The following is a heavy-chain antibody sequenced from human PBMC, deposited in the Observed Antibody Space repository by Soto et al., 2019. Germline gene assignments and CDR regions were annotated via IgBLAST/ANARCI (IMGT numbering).Heavy chain of an antibody. V-gene: IGHV1-8*01. CDR1: GYTFTSYD. Sequence: GASVKVSCKASGYTFTSYDINWVRQASGQGLEWMGWMNPSSGYTGYAQKFQGRVTMTWDTSISTAYMELSSLTSADTAVYYCARFVRHQLPTIDYWGQGALVTVSS. D-gene: IGHD1-26*01. CDR2: MNPSSGYT. J-gene: IGHJ4*02. CDR3: ARFVRHQLPTIDY.